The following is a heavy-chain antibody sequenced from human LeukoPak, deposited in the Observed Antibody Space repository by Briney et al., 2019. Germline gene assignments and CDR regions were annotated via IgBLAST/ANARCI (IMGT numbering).Heavy chain of an antibody. J-gene: IGHJ5*02. CDR2: IIPIFGTA. V-gene: IGHV1-69*05. CDR3: ARDLSSIAKWDWFDP. CDR1: GGTFSSYA. D-gene: IGHD6-6*01. Sequence: GSSVKVSCKASGGTFSSYAISWVRQAPGQGLEWMGGIIPIFGTANYAQKFQGRVTITTDESTSTAYMELSSLRPEDTAVYYCARDLSSIAKWDWFDPWGQGTLVTVSS.